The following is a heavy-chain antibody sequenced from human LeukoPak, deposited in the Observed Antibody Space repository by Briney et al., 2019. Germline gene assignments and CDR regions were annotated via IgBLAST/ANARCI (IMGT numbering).Heavy chain of an antibody. CDR2: INPYTGAA. J-gene: IGHJ4*02. Sequence: ASVKVSCKASGYTFTENYIHWVRQAPGQGLEWMGLINPYTGAANYTQNFQGRVTMTRDTSVSTAYMHLSGLRSDDTAVYHCARGKSGYSPWGQGTPVTVSS. V-gene: IGHV1-2*02. CDR3: ARGKSGYSP. D-gene: IGHD3-22*01. CDR1: GYTFTENY.